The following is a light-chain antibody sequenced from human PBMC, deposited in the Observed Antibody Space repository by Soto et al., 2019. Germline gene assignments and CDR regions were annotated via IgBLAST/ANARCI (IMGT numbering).Light chain of an antibody. Sequence: EIVLTQSAGTLALSPREIATLSCRASQSVSSSYLAWYQQKPGQAPRLLIYDASSRATGIPDRFSGSGAGKDFTLTIRRLEPEDFAVYYCQQYGSSPGSTFGPGTKVDI. CDR3: QQYGSSPGST. CDR2: DAS. J-gene: IGKJ3*01. CDR1: QSVSSSY. V-gene: IGKV3-20*01.